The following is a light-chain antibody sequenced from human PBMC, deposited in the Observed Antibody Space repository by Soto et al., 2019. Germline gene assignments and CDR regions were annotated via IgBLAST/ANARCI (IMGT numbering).Light chain of an antibody. V-gene: IGKV1-39*01. CDR3: QQSYSIPWT. Sequence: DIQMTQFPSSLSASVGDRLTITCRASQYISNSVNWYQQKTGKPPKLLISAASSLQSGVPSRFSGSGSGTDFTLTISSLQPEDFGCYFCQQSYSIPWTFGQGTKVEIK. J-gene: IGKJ1*01. CDR1: QYISNS. CDR2: AAS.